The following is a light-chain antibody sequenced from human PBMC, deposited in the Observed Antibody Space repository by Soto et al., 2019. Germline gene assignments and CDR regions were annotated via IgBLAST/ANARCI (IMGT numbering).Light chain of an antibody. J-gene: IGKJ1*01. V-gene: IGKV3-20*01. Sequence: EIVLTQSPGTLSLSPGERATLSCRASQSVSSSYLAWYQQKPGQAPRLLIYGASSRATGIPDRFSGSGSGTDFTLTISRLEPEDFAMYDCQQYGSSPWTFGQGSKVESK. CDR1: QSVSSSY. CDR3: QQYGSSPWT. CDR2: GAS.